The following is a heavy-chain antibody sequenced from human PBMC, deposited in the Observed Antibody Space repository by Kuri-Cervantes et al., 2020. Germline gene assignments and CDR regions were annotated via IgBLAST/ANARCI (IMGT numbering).Heavy chain of an antibody. CDR3: ARQAVAGTLNYYYMDV. Sequence: SETLSLTCAVYGGSFSGYYWSWIRQPPGKGLEWIGSIYHSGSTYYNPSLKSRVTISIDTSKNQFSLKLSSVTAADTAVYYCARQAVAGTLNYYYMDVWGKGTTVTVSS. D-gene: IGHD6-19*01. V-gene: IGHV4-34*01. J-gene: IGHJ6*03. CDR1: GGSFSGYY. CDR2: IYHSGST.